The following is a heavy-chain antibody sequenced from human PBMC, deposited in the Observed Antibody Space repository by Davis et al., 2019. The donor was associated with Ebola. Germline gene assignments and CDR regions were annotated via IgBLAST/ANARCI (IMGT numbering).Heavy chain of an antibody. D-gene: IGHD3-3*01. V-gene: IGHV3-74*01. J-gene: IGHJ4*02. CDR3: AREGKIFGLDY. CDR1: GFPFSSYS. Sequence: HTGGSLRLSCAASGFPFSSYSMTWVRQAPGKGLVWVSRIKTDGSMTGYGASVQGRFTISGDNAKNTLNLQMNDLGGEDTAVYYCAREGKIFGLDYWGQGALVTVSS. CDR2: IKTDGSMT.